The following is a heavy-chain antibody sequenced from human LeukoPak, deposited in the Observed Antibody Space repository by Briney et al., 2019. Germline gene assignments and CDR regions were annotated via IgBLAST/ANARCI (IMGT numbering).Heavy chain of an antibody. CDR1: GGSISSGGYY. Sequence: PSETLSLTCTVSGGSISSGGYYWSWIRQPPGKGLEWIGYIYHSGSTYYNPSLKSRVTISVDRSKNQFSLKLSSVTAADTAVYYCARDRDGYTSVGLAFDIWGQGTMVTVSS. CDR3: ARDRDGYTSVGLAFDI. V-gene: IGHV4-30-2*01. J-gene: IGHJ3*02. D-gene: IGHD5-24*01. CDR2: IYHSGST.